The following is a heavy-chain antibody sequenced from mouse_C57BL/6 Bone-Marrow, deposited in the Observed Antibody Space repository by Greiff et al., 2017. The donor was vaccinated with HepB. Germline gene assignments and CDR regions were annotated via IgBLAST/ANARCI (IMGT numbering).Heavy chain of an antibody. CDR1: GFTFSDYY. CDR3: ARAMVTGDFDY. Sequence: EVKLMESAGGLVQPGSSMKLSCTASGFTFSDYYMAWVRQVPEKGLEWVANINYDGSSTYYLDSLKSRFIISRDNAKNILYLQMSSLKSEDTATYYCARAMVTGDFDYWGQGTTLTVSS. V-gene: IGHV5-16*01. D-gene: IGHD2-2*01. CDR2: INYDGSST. J-gene: IGHJ2*01.